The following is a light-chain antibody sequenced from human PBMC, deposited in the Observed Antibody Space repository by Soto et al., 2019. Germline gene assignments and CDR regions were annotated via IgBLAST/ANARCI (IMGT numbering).Light chain of an antibody. V-gene: IGKV3-20*01. J-gene: IGKJ3*01. CDR1: QSVSGMY. CDR3: QQYDNSPFT. CDR2: GTS. Sequence: EVVLTQSPGTLSLSPGESATLSCRASQSVSGMYLAWYQQKPGQAPRLLIYGTSNRATGIPDRFSGSGSGTDFTLTIRRLEPEDFAMYFCQQYDNSPFTFGPRTKVDIX.